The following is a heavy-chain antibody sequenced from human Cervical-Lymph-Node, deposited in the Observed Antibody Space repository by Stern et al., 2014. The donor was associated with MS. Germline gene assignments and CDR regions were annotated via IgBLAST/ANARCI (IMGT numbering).Heavy chain of an antibody. J-gene: IGHJ6*02. Sequence: VQLVESGGGVVQPGRSLTLSCAASGFSLSNSGMHWVRQAPGKGLEWVAVMSVGGVNKKYGDAVKGRFSISRDMANNTLFLQMNSLRPEDTAVYYCMGVGDAMHVWGQGTTVIVSS. CDR1: GFSLSNSG. V-gene: IGHV3-30*03. CDR3: MGVGDAMHV. CDR2: MSVGGVNK.